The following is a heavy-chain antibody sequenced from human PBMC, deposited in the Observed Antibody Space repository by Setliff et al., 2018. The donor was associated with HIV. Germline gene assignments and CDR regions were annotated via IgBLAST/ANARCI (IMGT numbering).Heavy chain of an antibody. CDR2: ISSSSSTI. V-gene: IGHV3-48*01. CDR1: GFTLSSYS. J-gene: IGHJ5*02. D-gene: IGHD3-22*01. Sequence: PGGSLRLSCAASGFTLSSYSMNWVRQAPGKGLEWVSYISSSSSTIYHTDSVKGRFTIPRDNAKNSLYLQMNSLRAEDTAVYYCARAQASYYDGSGYKDAWGQGTLVTVSS. CDR3: ARAQASYYDGSGYKDA.